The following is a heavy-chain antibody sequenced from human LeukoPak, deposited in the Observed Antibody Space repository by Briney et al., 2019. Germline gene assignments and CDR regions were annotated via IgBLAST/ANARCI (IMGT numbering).Heavy chain of an antibody. CDR2: INHSGST. CDR3: ARVDTNYGDYVDY. V-gene: IGHV4-4*02. J-gene: IGHJ4*02. Sequence: PSETLSLTCAVSGGSISSSNWWSWVRQPPGKGLEWIGEINHSGSTNYNPSLKSRVTISVDTSKNQFSLKLSSVTAADTAVYYCARVDTNYGDYVDYWGQGTLVTVSS. D-gene: IGHD4-17*01. CDR1: GGSISSSNW.